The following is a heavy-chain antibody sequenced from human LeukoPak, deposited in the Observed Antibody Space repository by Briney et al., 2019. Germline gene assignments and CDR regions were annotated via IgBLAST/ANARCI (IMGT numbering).Heavy chain of an antibody. V-gene: IGHV3-30*03. CDR1: GFTFSSYG. Sequence: GGSLRLSCAASGFTFSSYGMHWVRQAPGKGLQWVALISHDGSNKYYADSVRGRFTISRDNSKNTLYLQMNSLRAEDTAVYYCARYNSSGYYYYFDYWGQGTLVTVSS. J-gene: IGHJ4*02. D-gene: IGHD3-22*01. CDR2: ISHDGSNK. CDR3: ARYNSSGYYYYFDY.